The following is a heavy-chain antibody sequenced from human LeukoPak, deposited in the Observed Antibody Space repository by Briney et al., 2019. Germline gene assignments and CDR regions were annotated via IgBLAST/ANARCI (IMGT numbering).Heavy chain of an antibody. CDR3: ARGGPVGYDSSGLAYFDY. V-gene: IGHV6-1*01. CDR1: GDSVSSNSAA. Sequence: SQTLSLTCAISGDSVSSNSAAWNWIRQSPSSGLEWLGRTYYRSKWYNDYAVSVKSRITINPDTSKNQFSLQLNSVTPEDTAVYYCARGGPVGYDSSGLAYFDYWGQGTLVTVSS. J-gene: IGHJ4*02. CDR2: TYYRSKWYN. D-gene: IGHD3-22*01.